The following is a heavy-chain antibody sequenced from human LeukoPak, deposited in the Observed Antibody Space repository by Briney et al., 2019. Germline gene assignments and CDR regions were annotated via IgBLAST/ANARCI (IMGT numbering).Heavy chain of an antibody. J-gene: IGHJ5*02. CDR3: ARDPLYYYDSSSSGHVPQPNWLDP. V-gene: IGHV1-46*01. CDR2: INPSGGSA. D-gene: IGHD3-22*01. Sequence: ASVKVSCKASGYTFTSYSIHCVRQAPGQGLEWMGLINPSGGSARYAQPFQSSVSMTRDTSTSTVYMELSSLRSEDKAVYYCARDPLYYYDSSSSGHVPQPNWLDPWGQGTLVTVSS. CDR1: GYTFTSYS.